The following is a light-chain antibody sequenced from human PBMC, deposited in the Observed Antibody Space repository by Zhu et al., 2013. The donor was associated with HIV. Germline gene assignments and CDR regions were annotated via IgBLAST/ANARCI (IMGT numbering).Light chain of an antibody. CDR1: QSLSSTY. J-gene: IGKJ4*01. CDR3: QQYGSSPLT. Sequence: EIVLTQSPGTLSLSPGERATLFCRASQSLSSTYLAWYQLKPGQAPRLLIYAASKRATGIPDRFSGGGSGTDFTLTISRLEPEDFALYYCQQYGSSPLTFGGGTKVEIK. V-gene: IGKV3-20*01. CDR2: AAS.